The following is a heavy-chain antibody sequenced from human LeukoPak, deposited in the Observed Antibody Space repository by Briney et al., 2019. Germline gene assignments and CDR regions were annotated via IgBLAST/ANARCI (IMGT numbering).Heavy chain of an antibody. Sequence: SETLSLTCNVSGDSVTSESFYWAWIRQPPGKGLEWIGSIYYSGSTYYNPSLKSRVTISVDTSKNQFSLKLSSVTAADTAVYYCARGYCSGGSCYSYYYYNYMDVWGKGTTVTVSS. CDR1: GDSVTSESFY. CDR3: ARGYCSGGSCYSYYYYNYMDV. CDR2: IYYSGST. J-gene: IGHJ6*03. D-gene: IGHD2-15*01. V-gene: IGHV4-39*07.